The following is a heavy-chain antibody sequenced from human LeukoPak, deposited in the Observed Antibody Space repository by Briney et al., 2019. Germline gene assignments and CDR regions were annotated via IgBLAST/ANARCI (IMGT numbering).Heavy chain of an antibody. D-gene: IGHD6-19*01. CDR3: ARDGVAEAGLFDY. Sequence: GGSLRLSCAASGFTLSSYWMTWVRQAPGKGLEWVANINQDGSAKYYEDSVKGRFTISRDNARNSLYLQVNSLRAEDTAVYYCARDGVAEAGLFDYWGQGTLVTVSS. CDR2: INQDGSAK. J-gene: IGHJ4*02. V-gene: IGHV3-7*01. CDR1: GFTLSSYW.